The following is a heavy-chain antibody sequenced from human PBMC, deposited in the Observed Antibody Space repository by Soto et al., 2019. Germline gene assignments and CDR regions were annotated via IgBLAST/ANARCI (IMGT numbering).Heavy chain of an antibody. CDR1: GGTFSSYA. CDR3: AGEEYYYDSSDYLYYYGMDV. V-gene: IGHV1-69*06. CDR2: ILPIFGTA. J-gene: IGHJ6*02. D-gene: IGHD3-22*01. Sequence: QVQLVQSGAEVKKPGSSVKVSCKASGGTFSSYAISWVRQAPGQGLEWMGGILPIFGTANYAQKFQGRVTIAADKSTSTAYMELSSLRCEDTAVYYCAGEEYYYDSSDYLYYYGMDVWGQGTTVTVSS.